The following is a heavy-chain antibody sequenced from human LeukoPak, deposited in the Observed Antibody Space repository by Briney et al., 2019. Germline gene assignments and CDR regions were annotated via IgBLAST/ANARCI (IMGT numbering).Heavy chain of an antibody. CDR2: INHRGST. Sequence: PSETLSLTCAVYGGSFSGYYWSWIRQPPGRGLEWIGEINHRGSTTYNPSLKSRVTISVDTSKNQFSLKLSSVTAADTAVYYCARDMGGHYDILTGIVPYYFDYWGQGTLVTVSS. CDR1: GGSFSGYY. J-gene: IGHJ4*02. D-gene: IGHD3-9*01. V-gene: IGHV4-34*01. CDR3: ARDMGGHYDILTGIVPYYFDY.